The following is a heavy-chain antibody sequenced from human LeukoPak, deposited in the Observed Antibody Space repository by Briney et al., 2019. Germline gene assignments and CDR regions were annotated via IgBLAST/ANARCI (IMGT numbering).Heavy chain of an antibody. CDR2: IFYSGST. CDR3: ASSRGYTYPFDN. J-gene: IGHJ4*02. Sequence: PSETLSLTCTVSGGSISSHYWSWIRQPPGKGLEWIGYIFYSGSTNYKPSLKSRVPTSVDTSKNQFSLKLSSVTAADTAVYYCASSRGYTYPFDNWGQGTLVTVSS. V-gene: IGHV4-59*08. CDR1: GGSISSHY. D-gene: IGHD5-18*01.